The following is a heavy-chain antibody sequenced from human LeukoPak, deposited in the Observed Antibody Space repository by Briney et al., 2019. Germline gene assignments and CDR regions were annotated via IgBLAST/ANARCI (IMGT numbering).Heavy chain of an antibody. CDR3: ARIPGENSSSWYTYYYYYYMDV. CDR1: GYTFTSYG. J-gene: IGHJ6*03. D-gene: IGHD6-13*01. Sequence: GASVKVSCKASGYTFTSYGISWVRQAPGQGLEWMGWISAYNGNTNYAQKLQGRVTMTTDTSTSTAYMELRSLRSDDTAVYYRARIPGENSSSWYTYYYYYYMDVWGQGTTVTVSS. CDR2: ISAYNGNT. V-gene: IGHV1-18*01.